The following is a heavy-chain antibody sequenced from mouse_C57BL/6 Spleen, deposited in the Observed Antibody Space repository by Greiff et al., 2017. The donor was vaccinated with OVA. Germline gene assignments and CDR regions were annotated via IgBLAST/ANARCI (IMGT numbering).Heavy chain of an antibody. V-gene: IGHV5-6*01. Sequence: EVKVVESGGDLVKPGGSLKLSCAASGFTFSSYGMSWVRQTPDKRLEWVATISSGGSYTYYPDSVQGRFTISRDNAKNTLYLQMSRLKSEDTAMYYCARHGGTPPFDYWGQGTTLTVSS. CDR2: ISSGGSYT. D-gene: IGHD2-14*01. CDR1: GFTFSSYG. J-gene: IGHJ2*01. CDR3: ARHGGTPPFDY.